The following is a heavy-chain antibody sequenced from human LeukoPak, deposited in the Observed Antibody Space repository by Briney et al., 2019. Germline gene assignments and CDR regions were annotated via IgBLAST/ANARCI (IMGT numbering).Heavy chain of an antibody. CDR2: IYYSGST. D-gene: IGHD3-22*01. V-gene: IGHV4-59*01. CDR3: AGAVGGYYDPYFDY. CDR1: RCSISSYY. J-gene: IGHJ4*02. Sequence: PSETLSLTCSVSRCSISSYYWTWIRQPPGKGLEWIGHIYYSGSTNYNPSLKSRVTISVDTSKNQFSLKLSSVTAADTAVYYCAGAVGGYYDPYFDYWGQGTLVTVSS.